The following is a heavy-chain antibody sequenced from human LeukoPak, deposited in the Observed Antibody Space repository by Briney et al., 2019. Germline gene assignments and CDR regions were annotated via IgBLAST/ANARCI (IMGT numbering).Heavy chain of an antibody. CDR3: AKDQLNRFCSGGSCSITHDY. J-gene: IGHJ4*02. CDR2: ISSSSSYI. D-gene: IGHD2-15*01. V-gene: IGHV3-21*04. Sequence: PGGSLRLSCAASRFTFSSYSMNWVRQAPGKGLEWVSSISSSSSYIYYADSVKGRFTISRDNAKNSLYLQMNSLRAEDTAVYYCAKDQLNRFCSGGSCSITHDYWGQGTLVTVAS. CDR1: RFTFSSYS.